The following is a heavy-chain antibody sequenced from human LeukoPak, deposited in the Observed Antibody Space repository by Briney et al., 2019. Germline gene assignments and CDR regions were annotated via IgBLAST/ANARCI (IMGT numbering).Heavy chain of an antibody. J-gene: IGHJ4*02. V-gene: IGHV3-66*01. CDR3: AREAERPGYSSGLGFDY. D-gene: IGHD6-19*01. CDR2: IYTGGGT. CDR1: GFTVSSNY. Sequence: GGSLRLSCAASGFTVSSNYMSWVRQAPGKGLEWVSVIYTGGGTYYADSVKGRFTISRDNSKNTLCLQMNSLRAEDTAVYYCAREAERPGYSSGLGFDYWGQGTLVTVSS.